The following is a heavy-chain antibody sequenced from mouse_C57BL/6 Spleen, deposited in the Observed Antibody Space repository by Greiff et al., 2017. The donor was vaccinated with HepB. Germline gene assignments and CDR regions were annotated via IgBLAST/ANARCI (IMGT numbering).Heavy chain of an antibody. V-gene: IGHV1-50*01. D-gene: IGHD1-1*02. Sequence: QVQLQQPGAELVKPGASVKLSCKASGYTFTSYWMQWVKQRPGQGLEWIGEIDPSDSYTNYNQKFKGKATLTVDTSSSTAYMQLSSLTSEDSAVYYCARGGSPRAMDYWGQGTSVTVSS. CDR2: IDPSDSYT. CDR3: ARGGSPRAMDY. CDR1: GYTFTSYW. J-gene: IGHJ4*01.